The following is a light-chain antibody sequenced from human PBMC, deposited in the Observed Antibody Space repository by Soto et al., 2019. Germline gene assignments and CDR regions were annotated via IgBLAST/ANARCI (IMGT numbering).Light chain of an antibody. CDR3: NSYTRSNPVV. J-gene: IGLJ2*01. Sequence: QSALTQPASVSGSPGQSITISCTGTSSDVGAYNYVSWYQQHPGKAPKLMIYDVSNRPFGVSDRFSGSKSGTTASLISTGLQAEDEDHYYCNSYTRSNPVVFGAGTKLTVL. V-gene: IGLV2-14*03. CDR1: SSDVGAYNY. CDR2: DVS.